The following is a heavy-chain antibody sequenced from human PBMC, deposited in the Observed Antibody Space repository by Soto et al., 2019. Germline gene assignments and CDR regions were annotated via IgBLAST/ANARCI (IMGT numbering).Heavy chain of an antibody. Sequence: QVQLVQSGAEVKKPGSSVKVSCKASGGTFSSYAISWVRQAPGQGLEWMGGIIPIFGTANYAQKFQGRVTITADESTSTAYMELSSLRSEDTAVYYCARVDGYNSWLGVDYWGQGTLVTVSS. V-gene: IGHV1-69*01. CDR3: ARVDGYNSWLGVDY. D-gene: IGHD5-12*01. CDR1: GGTFSSYA. J-gene: IGHJ4*02. CDR2: IIPIFGTA.